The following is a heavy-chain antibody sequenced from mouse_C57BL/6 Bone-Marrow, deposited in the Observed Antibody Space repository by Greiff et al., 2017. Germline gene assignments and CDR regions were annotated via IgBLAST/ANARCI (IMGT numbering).Heavy chain of an antibody. Sequence: QVQLQQSGPGLVAPSQPLSITCTVSGFSLTSYGVDWVRQSPGKGLEWLGVIWGVGSTNYNSALKSRLSISKDNSKSQVFLKMNSLQTDDTAMYYCARGDGYYETDAFAYWGQGTLVTVSA. J-gene: IGHJ3*01. CDR1: GFSLTSYG. CDR2: IWGVGST. CDR3: ARGDGYYETDAFAY. D-gene: IGHD2-3*01. V-gene: IGHV2-6*01.